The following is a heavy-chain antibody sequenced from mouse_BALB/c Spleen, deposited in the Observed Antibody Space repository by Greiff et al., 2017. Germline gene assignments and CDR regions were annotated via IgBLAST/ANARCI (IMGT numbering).Heavy chain of an antibody. CDR2: IDPANGNT. CDR3: ARGEVRGYYAMDD. Sequence: VQLKQSGAELVKPGASVKLSCTASGFNIKDTYMHWVKQRPEQGLEWIGRIDPANGNTKYDPKFQGKATITADTSSNTAYLQLSSLTSEDTAVYYCARGEVRGYYAMDDWGQGTSVTVSS. CDR1: GFNIKDTY. J-gene: IGHJ4*01. V-gene: IGHV14-3*02. D-gene: IGHD2-14*01.